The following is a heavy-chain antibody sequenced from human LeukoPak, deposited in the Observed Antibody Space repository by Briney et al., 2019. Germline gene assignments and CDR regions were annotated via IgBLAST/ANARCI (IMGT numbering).Heavy chain of an antibody. CDR1: GFTFSNYG. J-gene: IGHJ4*02. D-gene: IGHD6-19*01. V-gene: IGHV3-23*01. CDR2: IGGTGSGT. CDR3: AKDTRIAVSGTSMGYFDS. Sequence: PGASLRLSCAASGFTFSNYGMSWVRQAPGKGLEWVSGIGGTGSGTYYADSVKGRFTIPRDNSKNTLYLQMNSLTAEDTALYYCAKDTRIAVSGTSMGYFDSWGQATLVTVSS.